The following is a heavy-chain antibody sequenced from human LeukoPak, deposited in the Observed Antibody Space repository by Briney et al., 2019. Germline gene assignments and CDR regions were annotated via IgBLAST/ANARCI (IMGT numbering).Heavy chain of an antibody. J-gene: IGHJ4*01. D-gene: IGHD1-26*01. CDR3: VREGGSYYDLDY. Sequence: GGSLRLSCAASGFTFDDYAMHWVRQAPGKGLEWVSAINWNGGNTGYGDSVKGRFSISRDNAKNSLYLQMSSLRAEDTALYYCVREGGSYYDLDYWGHGTLVTVSS. CDR1: GFTFDDYA. CDR2: INWNGGNT. V-gene: IGHV3-20*04.